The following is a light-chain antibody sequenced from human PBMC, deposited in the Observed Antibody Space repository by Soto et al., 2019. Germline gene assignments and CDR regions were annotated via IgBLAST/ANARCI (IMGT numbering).Light chain of an antibody. Sequence: QSVLTQPASVFGSPGQSITISCSGTSSDVGGYDHVSWYQHHPGEAPKLMIYEVSYRPSGVSTRFSGSKSGNTASLTISGLQAEDEADYYCSSYTSSSTGGLFGGGTKLTVL. J-gene: IGLJ2*01. CDR1: SSDVGGYDH. V-gene: IGLV2-14*01. CDR2: EVS. CDR3: SSYTSSSTGGL.